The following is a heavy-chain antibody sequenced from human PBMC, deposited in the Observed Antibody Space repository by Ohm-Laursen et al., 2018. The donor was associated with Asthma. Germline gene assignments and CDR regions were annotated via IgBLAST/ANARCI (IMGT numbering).Heavy chain of an antibody. CDR3: ARLDWAQSMFDS. J-gene: IGHJ4*02. Sequence: GTLSLTCAVSGASVGDSDWSWVRQPPGREVEFIAYILFRGGANYNPSLKSRVTLSTDTSTNQVSLRLSSVTAADTAVYFCARLDWAQSMFDSWGQGTLVTVSS. V-gene: IGHV4-59*02. CDR2: ILFRGGA. CDR1: GASVGDSD. D-gene: IGHD3-9*01.